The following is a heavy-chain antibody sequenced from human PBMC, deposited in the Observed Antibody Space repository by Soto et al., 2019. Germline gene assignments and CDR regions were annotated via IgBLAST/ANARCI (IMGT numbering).Heavy chain of an antibody. Sequence: QVQLQESGPGLVKPSQTLSLTCTVSGGSISSGGYYWSWIRQHLGKGLEWIGYIYYSGSTYYNPYLKSRVTISVDTSKNQFSLKLSSVTAADTAVYYCACVTNGRMVRGVIIYYYGMDVWGQGTTVTVSS. J-gene: IGHJ6*02. CDR1: GGSISSGGYY. CDR2: IYYSGST. D-gene: IGHD3-10*01. CDR3: ACVTNGRMVRGVIIYYYGMDV. V-gene: IGHV4-31*03.